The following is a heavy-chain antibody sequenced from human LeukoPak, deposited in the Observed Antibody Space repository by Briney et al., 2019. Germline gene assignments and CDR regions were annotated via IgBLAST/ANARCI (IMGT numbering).Heavy chain of an antibody. V-gene: IGHV5-10-1*01. J-gene: IGHJ4*02. CDR1: RYSFTSNW. D-gene: IGHD6-13*01. CDR2: IDPGNSYT. Sequence: GESLKISCSGSRYSFTSNWIIWGRQKPGESLEWMGRIDPGNSYTKYSPSFQGHVTISADKSISTSYLQWSSLKASDTAMYYCARGGYSSNWSPYYFDYWGQGTLVTVSS. CDR3: ARGGYSSNWSPYYFDY.